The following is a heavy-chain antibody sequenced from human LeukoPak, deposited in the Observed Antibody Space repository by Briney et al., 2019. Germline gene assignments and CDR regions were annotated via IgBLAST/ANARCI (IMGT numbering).Heavy chain of an antibody. CDR3: AHSNSYYYYYMDV. V-gene: IGHV3-48*01. CDR1: GFTFSSYS. Sequence: GGSLRLSCAASGFTFSSYSMNWFRQAPGKGLEWVSYISSSSSTIYYADSVKGRFTISRDNAKNSLYLQMNSLRAEDTAVYYCAHSNSYYYYYMDVWGKGTTVTVSS. CDR2: ISSSSSTI. J-gene: IGHJ6*03. D-gene: IGHD4-11*01.